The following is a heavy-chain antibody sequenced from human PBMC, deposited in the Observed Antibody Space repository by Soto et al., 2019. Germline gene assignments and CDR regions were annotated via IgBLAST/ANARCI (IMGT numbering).Heavy chain of an antibody. CDR1: GDSVSRTRGA. CDR2: TYYRSKWYN. D-gene: IGHD3-3*01. V-gene: IGHV6-1*01. J-gene: IGHJ6*02. Sequence: SQTLSLTCDISGDSVSRTRGAWNWIRQSPSRGLEWLGRTYYRSKWYNDYAVSVKSRISINADTSKNQFSLQLNSVTPEDTAVYYCTRGRGFGYYYYGMDVWGQGTTVTVSS. CDR3: TRGRGFGYYYYGMDV.